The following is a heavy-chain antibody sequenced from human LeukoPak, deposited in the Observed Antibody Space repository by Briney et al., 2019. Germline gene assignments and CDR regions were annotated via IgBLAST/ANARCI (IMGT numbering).Heavy chain of an antibody. CDR3: AKAHVPTMIRGVVSSD. D-gene: IGHD3-10*01. J-gene: IGHJ4*02. Sequence: GGSLRLSCATSGFTFSSYAMSWVRQAPGRGLEWVSTISPSGGVTFYSDSVRGRFTISRDYSKDTLFLQMNSLRAEDTALYYCAKAHVPTMIRGVVSSDWGQGTLVTVSS. CDR1: GFTFSSYA. CDR2: ISPSGGVT. V-gene: IGHV3-23*01.